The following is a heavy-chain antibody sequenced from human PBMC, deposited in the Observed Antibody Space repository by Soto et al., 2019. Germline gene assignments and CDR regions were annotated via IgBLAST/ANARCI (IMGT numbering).Heavy chain of an antibody. CDR1: GFTFDDYA. V-gene: IGHV3-9*01. D-gene: IGHD3-10*01. Sequence: GGSLRLSCAASGFTFDDYAMHWVRQAPGKGLEWVSGISWNSGSIGYADSVKGRFTISRDIAKNSLYLQMNSLRAEDTALYYCAKDTRDRGYYYYGMDVWGQGTTVTVSS. J-gene: IGHJ6*02. CDR3: AKDTRDRGYYYYGMDV. CDR2: ISWNSGSI.